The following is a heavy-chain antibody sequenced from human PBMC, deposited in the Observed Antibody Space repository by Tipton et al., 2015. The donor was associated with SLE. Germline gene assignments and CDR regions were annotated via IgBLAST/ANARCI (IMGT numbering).Heavy chain of an antibody. J-gene: IGHJ4*02. CDR2: IYTSGST. D-gene: IGHD4-17*01. Sequence: LRLSCTASGGSISSYYWSWFRQPPGKGLEWIGYIYTSGSTNYNPSLKSRVTISVDTSKNQFSLKLSSVTAADTAVYYCARDLREYGDAHFDYWGQGTLVTVSS. CDR1: GGSISSYY. CDR3: ARDLREYGDAHFDY. V-gene: IGHV4-59*01.